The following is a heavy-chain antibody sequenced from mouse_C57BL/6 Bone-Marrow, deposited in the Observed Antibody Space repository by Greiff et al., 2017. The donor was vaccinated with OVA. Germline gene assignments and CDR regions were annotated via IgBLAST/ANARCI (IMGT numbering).Heavy chain of an antibody. CDR1: GYTFTNYW. Sequence: QVQLKESGAELVRPGTSVKMSCKASGYTFTNYWIGWAKQRPGHGLEWIGDIYPGGGYTNSNEKFKGKATLTADKSSSTAYMQFSSLTSEDSAIDYCARSDSYGYDYFDYWGQGTTLTVSS. J-gene: IGHJ2*01. CDR3: ARSDSYGYDYFDY. V-gene: IGHV1-63*01. CDR2: IYPGGGYT. D-gene: IGHD2-2*01.